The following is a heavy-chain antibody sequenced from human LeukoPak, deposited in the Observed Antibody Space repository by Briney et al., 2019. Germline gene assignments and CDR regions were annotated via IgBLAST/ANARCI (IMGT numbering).Heavy chain of an antibody. J-gene: IGHJ6*02. V-gene: IGHV4-4*02. Sequence: TSETLSLTCAVSGGSVNNYWWSWVRQPPGKGLEWIGEVFHDGNTNYNPSLESRVTISVDRSNNQFSLKLISVTAADTAVYYCARYGSGYNAMDVWGQGTTVTVSS. CDR1: GGSVNNYW. CDR2: VFHDGNT. CDR3: ARYGSGYNAMDV. D-gene: IGHD3-10*01.